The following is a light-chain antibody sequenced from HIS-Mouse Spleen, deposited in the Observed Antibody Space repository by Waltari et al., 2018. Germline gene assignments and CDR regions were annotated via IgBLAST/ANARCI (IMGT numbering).Light chain of an antibody. V-gene: IGLV3-10*01. CDR1: ALPKKY. CDR2: EDS. J-gene: IGLJ2*01. CDR3: YSTDSSGNHRV. Sequence: SYELTQPPSVSVSPGQTARITCSGDALPKKYAYWYQQNSGQAPVLGIYEDSKRPSGFPERFSGSSSGTMATLTISGAQVEDEADYYCYSTDSSGNHRVFGGGTKLTVL.